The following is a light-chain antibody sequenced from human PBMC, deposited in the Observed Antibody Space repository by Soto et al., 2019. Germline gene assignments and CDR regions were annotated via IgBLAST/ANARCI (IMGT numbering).Light chain of an antibody. V-gene: IGKV1-39*01. CDR1: EDINRY. J-gene: IGKJ1*01. Sequence: EIHMTQPPSFLASAVGGRFTITCRANEDINRYLQWYQQKPGKAPKLLIYAASSLQSGVPSRFSGSGSGTDFTLTISSLQPEDFATYYCQQSYSTPRTFGQGTKVDIK. CDR3: QQSYSTPRT. CDR2: AAS.